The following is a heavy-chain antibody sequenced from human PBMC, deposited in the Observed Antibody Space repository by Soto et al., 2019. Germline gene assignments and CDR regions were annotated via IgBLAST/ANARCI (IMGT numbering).Heavy chain of an antibody. V-gene: IGHV3-53*04. J-gene: IGHJ6*03. Sequence: GGSLRLSCAASGFTVSSNYMSWVRQAPGKGLEWVSVIYSGGSTYYADSVKGRFTISRHNSKNTLYLQMNSLRAEDTAVYYCATYCSGGSCPGSYMDVWGKGTTVTVS. CDR2: IYSGGST. CDR1: GFTVSSNY. CDR3: ATYCSGGSCPGSYMDV. D-gene: IGHD2-15*01.